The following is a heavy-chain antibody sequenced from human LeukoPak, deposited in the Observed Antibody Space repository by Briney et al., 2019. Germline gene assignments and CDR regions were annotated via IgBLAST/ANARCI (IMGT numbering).Heavy chain of an antibody. Sequence: ASVKVSCKASGGTFSSYAISWVRQAPGQGLEWMGGIIPIFGTINYAQKFLGRVTITADESTNTAYMELSSLRSEDTAVYYCGRAPQTGPHYYGMDVWGKGTTVTVSS. CDR2: IIPIFGTI. CDR1: GGTFSSYA. V-gene: IGHV1-69*01. D-gene: IGHD3-9*01. J-gene: IGHJ6*04. CDR3: GRAPQTGPHYYGMDV.